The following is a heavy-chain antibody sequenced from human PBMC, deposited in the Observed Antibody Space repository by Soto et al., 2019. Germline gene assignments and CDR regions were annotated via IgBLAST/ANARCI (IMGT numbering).Heavy chain of an antibody. D-gene: IGHD2-2*01. J-gene: IGHJ6*02. CDR1: GGSISSGDYY. CDR3: ARYCISTSCYLLNYYYYGMDV. CDR2: IYYSGST. Sequence: PSETLSLTCTVSGGSISSGDYYWSWIRQPPGKGLEWIGYIYYSGSTYYNPSLKSRVTISVDTSKNQFSLKLSSVTAADTAVYYCARYCISTSCYLLNYYYYGMDVWGQGTTVT. V-gene: IGHV4-30-4*01.